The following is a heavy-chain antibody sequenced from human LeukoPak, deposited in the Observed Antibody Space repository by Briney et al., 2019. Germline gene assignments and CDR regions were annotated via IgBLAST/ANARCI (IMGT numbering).Heavy chain of an antibody. J-gene: IGHJ6*03. V-gene: IGHV3-23*01. D-gene: IGHD6-13*01. Sequence: GGSLRLSCAASGFTFSSYAMSWVRQAPGKGLEWVSAISGSGGSTYYADSVKGRFTISRDKSKNTLYLKMNSLRAEDTAVYSCAKAAAAARHYYYYMDVWGKGTTVTVSS. CDR3: AKAAAAARHYYYYMDV. CDR1: GFTFSSYA. CDR2: ISGSGGST.